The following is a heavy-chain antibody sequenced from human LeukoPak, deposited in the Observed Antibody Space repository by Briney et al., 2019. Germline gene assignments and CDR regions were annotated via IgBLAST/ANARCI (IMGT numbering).Heavy chain of an antibody. D-gene: IGHD3-9*01. J-gene: IGHJ5*02. Sequence: GGSLRLSCAASGFTFSSYGMHWVRQAPGKGLEWVSVIGGCDGTTYYADSVKGRFTISRDNSKNTVYLQMNSLGAEDTAVYYCARDYGAYYDILTGYGNWFDPWGQGTLVTVSS. V-gene: IGHV3-NL1*01. CDR1: GFTFSSYG. CDR2: IGGCDGTT. CDR3: ARDYGAYYDILTGYGNWFDP.